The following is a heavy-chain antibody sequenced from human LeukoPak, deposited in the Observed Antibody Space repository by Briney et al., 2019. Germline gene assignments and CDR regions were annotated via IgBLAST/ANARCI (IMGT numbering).Heavy chain of an antibody. V-gene: IGHV4-59*01. CDR2: IYYSGST. J-gene: IGHJ3*02. D-gene: IGHD1-26*01. CDR1: GGSISSYY. Sequence: SETLSLTCTVSGGSISSYYWSWIRQPPGKGLEWIGYIYYSGSTNYNPSLKSRVTISVDTSKNQFSLKLSSVTAADTAVYYCARDLATDAFDIWGQGTTVTVSS. CDR3: ARDLATDAFDI.